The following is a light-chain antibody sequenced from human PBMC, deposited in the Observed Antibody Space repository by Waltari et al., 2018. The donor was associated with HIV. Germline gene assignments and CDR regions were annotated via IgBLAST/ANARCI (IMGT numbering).Light chain of an antibody. J-gene: IGKJ4*01. CDR2: DAS. CDR3: QQRTKWPT. Sequence: EIVLTQSPATLSLSPGERATLSCRASQSVFTYLAWYQQKPCQAPRLLIYDASNRATGIPARFSASGSGTDFTLTISSLEPEDFAVYFCQQRTKWPTFGGGTKVEIK. CDR1: QSVFTY. V-gene: IGKV3-11*01.